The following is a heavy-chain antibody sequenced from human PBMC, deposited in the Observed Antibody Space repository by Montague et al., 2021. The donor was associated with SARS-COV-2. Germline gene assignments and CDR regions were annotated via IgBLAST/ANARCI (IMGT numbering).Heavy chain of an antibody. D-gene: IGHD6-13*01. CDR1: FSSIRIYH. CDR2: ISDSGRT. V-gene: IGHV4-59*13. CDR3: TRDRGIAAADNYYYGMDV. Sequence: LSLPFPFSFSSIRIYHWTWIRQPPGKGLEWIGRISDSGRTIYNPSLKSRVTISVDTSKNQFFLNLRSMVAADTAIYYCTRDRGIAAADNYYYGMDVWGPGTTVTVSS. J-gene: IGHJ6*02.